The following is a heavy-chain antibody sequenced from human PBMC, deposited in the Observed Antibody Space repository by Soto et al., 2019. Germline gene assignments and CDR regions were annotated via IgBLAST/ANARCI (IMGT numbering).Heavy chain of an antibody. Sequence: QITLKESGPTLVKPTQTLTLTCTFSGFSLSTSGVGVGWIRQPPGKALEWLALIYWNDDKRYSPSLKSRLTITKYTSKNQVVLTLTNMDPVDTATYYCARHEGRIMVDYWGQGTLVTVSS. CDR1: GFSLSTSGVG. CDR3: ARHEGRIMVDY. J-gene: IGHJ4*02. V-gene: IGHV2-5*01. CDR2: IYWNDDK.